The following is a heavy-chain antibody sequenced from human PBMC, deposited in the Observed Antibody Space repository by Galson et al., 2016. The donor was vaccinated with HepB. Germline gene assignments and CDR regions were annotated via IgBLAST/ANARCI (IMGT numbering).Heavy chain of an antibody. CDR3: ARQSIQWGYSDF. V-gene: IGHV4-39*01. CDR2: IYYSGIT. D-gene: IGHD3-22*01. J-gene: IGHJ4*02. Sequence: SETLSLTCSVSGGSIIDTSYYWAVIRQPPGKGLEWIGTIYYSGITYYNPSLKSRLAISVDTSKNHFSLRLTSVTASDTAVYYCARQSIQWGYSDFWGQGTLVTVSS. CDR1: GGSIIDTSYY.